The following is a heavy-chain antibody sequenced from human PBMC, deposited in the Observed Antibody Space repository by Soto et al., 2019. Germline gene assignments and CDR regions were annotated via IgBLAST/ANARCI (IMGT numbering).Heavy chain of an antibody. CDR2: VVPIFGTT. V-gene: IGHV1-69*01. Sequence: QVQLVQSGAEVKKPGSSVKVSCKTYGGTFSRHVIGWVRQAPGQGLEWMGGVVPIFGTTNYAQKFKGRIKITADELTSTDFMELSSLTSEDTAVYYCVRGGSEGTGWYIWFDPWGQGTLVTVSS. CDR1: GGTFSRHV. D-gene: IGHD6-19*01. J-gene: IGHJ5*02. CDR3: VRGGSEGTGWYIWFDP.